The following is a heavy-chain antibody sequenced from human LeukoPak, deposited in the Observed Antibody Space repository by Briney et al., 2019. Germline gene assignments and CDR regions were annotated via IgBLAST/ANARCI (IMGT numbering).Heavy chain of an antibody. CDR3: AREIVGANPGHDAFDI. V-gene: IGHV4-34*01. Sequence: SETLSLTCAVYGGSFSGYYWSWIRQPPGKGLEWIGEINHSGSTNYNPSLKSRVTISVDTSKNQFSLKLSSVTAADTAVYYCAREIVGANPGHDAFDIWGQGTMVTVSS. J-gene: IGHJ3*02. CDR2: INHSGST. D-gene: IGHD1-26*01. CDR1: GGSFSGYY.